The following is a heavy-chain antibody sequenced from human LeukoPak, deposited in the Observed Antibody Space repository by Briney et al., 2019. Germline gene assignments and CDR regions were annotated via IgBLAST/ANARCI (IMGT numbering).Heavy chain of an antibody. Sequence: GGSLRLSCAASGFTFSNHAVNWVRQAPGKGLEWVSAISGSGGSTYYADSVKGRFTISRDNSKNTVYLQMNSLRAEDTAVYYCARDSYSGTYFDYWGQGTLVTVSS. CDR3: ARDSYSGTYFDY. CDR2: ISGSGGST. J-gene: IGHJ4*02. V-gene: IGHV3-23*01. D-gene: IGHD1-26*01. CDR1: GFTFSNHA.